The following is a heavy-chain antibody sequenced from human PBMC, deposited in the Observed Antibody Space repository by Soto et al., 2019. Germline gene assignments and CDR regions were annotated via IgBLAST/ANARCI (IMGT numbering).Heavy chain of an antibody. CDR3: ARNGKVGVHDRSGSYAN. CDR1: GYMFTAYY. D-gene: IGHD3-22*01. CDR2: INPNSGET. J-gene: IGHJ4*02. V-gene: IGHV1-2*02. Sequence: QVQLVQSGAEVKKPGASVKVSCKASGYMFTAYYMHWVRQAPGQGLEWMGWINPNSGETNFAQKFQGRATMTKDTSIDTAHMELSSLRSDDTAVYYCARNGKVGVHDRSGSYANWGQGTLVTVSS.